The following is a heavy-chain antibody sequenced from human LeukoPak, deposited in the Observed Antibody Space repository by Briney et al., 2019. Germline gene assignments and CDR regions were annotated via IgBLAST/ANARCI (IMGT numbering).Heavy chain of an antibody. CDR3: AKDRIRICDY. Sequence: KPGGSLRLSCAASGFTFSDYYMIWIRQAPGKGLEWVSYIGGSGTTIYYADSVKGRFTISRDNAKNSLYLQMNSLRAEDTAVYYCAKDRIRICDYWGQGTLVTVSS. CDR2: IGGSGTTI. CDR1: GFTFSDYY. D-gene: IGHD3-3*02. V-gene: IGHV3-11*04. J-gene: IGHJ4*02.